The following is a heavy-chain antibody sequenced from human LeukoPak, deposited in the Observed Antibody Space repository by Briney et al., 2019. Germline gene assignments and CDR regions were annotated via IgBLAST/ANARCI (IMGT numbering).Heavy chain of an antibody. J-gene: IGHJ6*03. D-gene: IGHD6-13*01. Sequence: SVKVSCKASGGTFSSYAISWVRQAPGQGLEWMGGIIPIFGTTNYAQKFQDRVTITADKSTSTAYMELSTPRAEDPAVYYCARVVGLTGYSSSWYSGYYYYMDVWGKGTTVTVSS. V-gene: IGHV1-69*06. CDR1: GGTFSSYA. CDR2: IIPIFGTT. CDR3: ARVVGLTGYSSSWYSGYYYYMDV.